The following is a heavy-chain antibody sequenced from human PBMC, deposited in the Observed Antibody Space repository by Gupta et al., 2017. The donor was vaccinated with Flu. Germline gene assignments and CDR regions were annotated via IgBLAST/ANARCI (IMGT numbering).Heavy chain of an antibody. D-gene: IGHD2-2*01. J-gene: IGHJ4*02. V-gene: IGHV3-11*01. CDR3: ARSLPLSTY. CDR2: ISGSGTTI. Sequence: MSWIRQAPGKGLEWIAYISGSGTTIYYADSVEGRFTISRDNVKNSLYLQMDSLRADDTAVYYCARSLPLSTYWGQGTLVNVSS.